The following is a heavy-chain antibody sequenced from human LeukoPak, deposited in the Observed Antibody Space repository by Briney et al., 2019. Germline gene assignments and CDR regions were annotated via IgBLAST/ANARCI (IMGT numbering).Heavy chain of an antibody. J-gene: IGHJ6*02. D-gene: IGHD2-2*01. CDR2: ISGSGGST. Sequence: GGSLRLSCAASGFTFSSYAMSWVRQAPGKGLEWVSAISGSGGSTYYADSVKGRFTISRDNSKNTLYLQMNSLRAEDTAVYYCAKSIARTYCSSTSCLFSGMDVWGQGTTVTVSS. V-gene: IGHV3-23*01. CDR3: AKSIARTYCSSTSCLFSGMDV. CDR1: GFTFSSYA.